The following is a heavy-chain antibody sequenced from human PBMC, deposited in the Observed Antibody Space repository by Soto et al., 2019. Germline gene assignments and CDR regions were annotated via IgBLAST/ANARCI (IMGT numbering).Heavy chain of an antibody. CDR2: IWYDGSNK. J-gene: IGHJ6*02. D-gene: IGHD1-7*01. V-gene: IGHV3-33*01. CDR3: ARESRSRELEGSDYYYYYGIEV. Sequence: PGGSLRLSCAVSGFTFSSYGMHWVRQAPGKGLEWVSVIWYDGSNKDYADSVKGRFTTSRDNSKNTLYLQMNSLRAEDKAVYYCARESRSRELEGSDYYYYYGIEVWGLGTMVTVSS. CDR1: GFTFSSYG.